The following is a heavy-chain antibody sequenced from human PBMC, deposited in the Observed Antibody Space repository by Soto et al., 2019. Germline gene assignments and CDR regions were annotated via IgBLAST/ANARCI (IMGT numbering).Heavy chain of an antibody. D-gene: IGHD4-17*01. CDR2: IYHSGST. CDR3: ARGGDYGFDY. J-gene: IGHJ4*02. CDR1: SGSISSSYW. V-gene: IGHV4-4*02. Sequence: SETLSLTCAVSSGSISSSYWWRWVRQTPGKGLEWIGEIYHSGSTNYNPSLKSRVTMSVDKSKNHFSLKLTSVTAADTAVYYCARGGDYGFDYWGQGTLVTVSS.